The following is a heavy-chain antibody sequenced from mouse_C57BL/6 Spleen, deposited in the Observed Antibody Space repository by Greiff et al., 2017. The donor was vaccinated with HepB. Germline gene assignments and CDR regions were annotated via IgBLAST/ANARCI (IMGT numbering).Heavy chain of an antibody. J-gene: IGHJ1*03. CDR3: AREGAWDGGYFDV. CDR2: ISDGGSYT. Sequence: EVHLVESGGGLVKPGGSLKLSCAASGFTFSSYAMSWVRQTPEKRLEWVATISDGGSYTYYPDNVKGRFTISRDNAKNNLYLQMSHLKSEDTAMYYCAREGAWDGGYFDVWGTGTTVTVSS. V-gene: IGHV5-4*01. D-gene: IGHD4-1*01. CDR1: GFTFSSYA.